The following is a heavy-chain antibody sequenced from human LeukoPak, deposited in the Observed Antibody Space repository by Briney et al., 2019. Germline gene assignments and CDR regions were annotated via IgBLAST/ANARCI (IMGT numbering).Heavy chain of an antibody. J-gene: IGHJ4*02. Sequence: SETLSLTCAVYGGSFSGYYWSWIRQPPGKGLEWIGEINHSGSTNYNPSLKSRVTISVDTSENQFSLKLSSVTAADTAVYYCARGVHRVLDYWGQGTLVTVSS. CDR1: GGSFSGYY. V-gene: IGHV4-34*01. CDR3: ARGVHRVLDY. D-gene: IGHD1-14*01. CDR2: INHSGST.